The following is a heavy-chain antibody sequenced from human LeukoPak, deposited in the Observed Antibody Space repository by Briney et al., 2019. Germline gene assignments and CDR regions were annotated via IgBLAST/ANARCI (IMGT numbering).Heavy chain of an antibody. CDR1: GFSFSRYG. CDR3: ARDRGEDDYVNSDSLYDGFDL. Sequence: PGGSLRLSCATSGFSFSRYGFHWVRQAPGKGLEWVAVISFDGNTKYYSDSVRGRMTIFRDNSKNTLYLQMNSLRPEDTSVYYCARDRGEDDYVNSDSLYDGFDLWRQGTMVIVSA. J-gene: IGHJ3*01. D-gene: IGHD3-22*01. CDR2: ISFDGNTK. V-gene: IGHV3-30*04.